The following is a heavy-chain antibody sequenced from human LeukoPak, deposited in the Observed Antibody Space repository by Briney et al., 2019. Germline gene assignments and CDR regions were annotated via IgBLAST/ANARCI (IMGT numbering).Heavy chain of an antibody. CDR1: GGSISSYY. CDR2: IYYSGST. J-gene: IGHJ5*02. CDR3: ASYRVVPAASGWFDP. Sequence: SETLSLTCTVSGGSISSYYWSWIRQPPGKGLEWIGYIYYSGSTNYNPSLKSRVTISVDTSKNQFSLKLSSVTAADTAVYYCASYRVVPAASGWFDPWGQGTLVTVSS. D-gene: IGHD2-2*01. V-gene: IGHV4-59*01.